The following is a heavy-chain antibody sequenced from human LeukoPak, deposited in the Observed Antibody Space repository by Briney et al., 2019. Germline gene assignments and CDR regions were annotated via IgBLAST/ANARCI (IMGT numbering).Heavy chain of an antibody. CDR2: IIPIFGIA. Sequence: ASVKVSCKASGGTFSSYAISWVRQAPGQGLEWMGRIIPIFGIANYAQKFQGRVTITADKSTSTAYMELSSLRSEDTAVYYCARELSSGSYTRSYYFDYWGQGALVTVSS. V-gene: IGHV1-69*04. D-gene: IGHD1-26*01. J-gene: IGHJ4*02. CDR3: ARELSSGSYTRSYYFDY. CDR1: GGTFSSYA.